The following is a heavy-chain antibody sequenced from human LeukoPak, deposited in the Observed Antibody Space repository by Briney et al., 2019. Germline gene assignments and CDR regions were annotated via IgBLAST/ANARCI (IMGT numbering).Heavy chain of an antibody. J-gene: IGHJ6*03. D-gene: IGHD6-19*01. V-gene: IGHV3-21*01. Sequence: GGSLRLSCTASGFTFSSYSMNWVRQAPGKGLEWVSSISTSSSYIYYADSVKGRFTISRDNARNSLYLQMNTLRAEDTAVYSCARDIAVAGTSFIYYYYMDVWGKGTTVTVSS. CDR2: ISTSSSYI. CDR1: GFTFSSYS. CDR3: ARDIAVAGTSFIYYYYMDV.